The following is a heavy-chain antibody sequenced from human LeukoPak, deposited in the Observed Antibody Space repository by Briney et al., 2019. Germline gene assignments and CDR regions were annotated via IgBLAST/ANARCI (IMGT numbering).Heavy chain of an antibody. J-gene: IGHJ4*02. D-gene: IGHD2-15*01. V-gene: IGHV3-30*02. CDR3: AKVLLPATRVVDY. CDR1: GFTFSSYG. CDR2: IRYDGSNK. Sequence: GGSLRLSCAASGFTFSSYGMHWVRQAPGKGLEWVAFIRYDGSNKYYADSVKGRFTISRDNSKSTLYLQMNSLRAEDTAVYYCAKVLLPATRVVDYWGQGTLVTVSS.